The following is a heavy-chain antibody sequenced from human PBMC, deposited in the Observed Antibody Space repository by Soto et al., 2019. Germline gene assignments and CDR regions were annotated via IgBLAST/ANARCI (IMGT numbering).Heavy chain of an antibody. CDR3: ARGYCSGGSCFYYGMDV. V-gene: IGHV1-69*13. CDR1: GGTFSSYA. Sequence: SVKVSCKASGGTFSSYAISWVRQAPGQGPEWMGGIIPIFGTANYAQKFQGRVTITADESTSTAYMELSSLRSEDTAVYYCARGYCSGGSCFYYGMDVWGQGTTVTVSS. CDR2: IIPIFGTA. J-gene: IGHJ6*02. D-gene: IGHD2-15*01.